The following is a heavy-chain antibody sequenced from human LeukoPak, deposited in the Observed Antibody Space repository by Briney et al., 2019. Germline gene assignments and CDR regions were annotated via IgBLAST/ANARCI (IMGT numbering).Heavy chain of an antibody. CDR1: DDSFSSHY. J-gene: IGHJ3*02. CDR2: IPYIGST. D-gene: IGHD4-17*01. Sequence: PSETLSLTCTVSDDSFSSHYWTWIRQPPGKGLEWIGYIPYIGSTNYNPSLTSRVTISVDTSKNQFFLKVSSVTAADTAVHYCARDTTTVTKVFDIWVQGTLVTVSS. V-gene: IGHV4-59*11. CDR3: ARDTTTVTKVFDI.